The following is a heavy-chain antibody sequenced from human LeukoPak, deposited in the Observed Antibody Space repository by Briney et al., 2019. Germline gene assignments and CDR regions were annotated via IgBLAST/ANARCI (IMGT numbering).Heavy chain of an antibody. CDR2: IWYDGSNK. J-gene: IGHJ5*02. Sequence: AGGSLRPSCAASGFTFSSYGMHWVRQAPGKGLEWVAVIWYDGSNKYYADSVKGRFTISRDNSKNTLYLQMNSLRAEDTAVYYCASEAVGYSSGRRWFDPWGQGTLVTVSS. V-gene: IGHV3-33*01. D-gene: IGHD6-19*01. CDR3: ASEAVGYSSGRRWFDP. CDR1: GFTFSSYG.